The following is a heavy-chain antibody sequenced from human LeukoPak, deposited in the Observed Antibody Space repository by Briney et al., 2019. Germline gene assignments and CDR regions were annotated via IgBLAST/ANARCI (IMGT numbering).Heavy chain of an antibody. CDR1: GDSISTYY. J-gene: IGHJ4*02. CDR3: ARGPSGSPVHFDY. D-gene: IGHD1-26*01. V-gene: IGHV4-59*12. Sequence: SETLSLTCTVSGDSISTYYWSWIRQSPGKGLEWIGYIYYSGSTYYNPSLKSRLTISVDTSKIQFSLKLSSVTAADTAVYYCARGPSGSPVHFDYWGQGTLVTVSS. CDR2: IYYSGST.